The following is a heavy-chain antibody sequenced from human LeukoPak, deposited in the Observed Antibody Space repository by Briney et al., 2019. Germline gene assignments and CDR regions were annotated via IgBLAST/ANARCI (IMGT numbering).Heavy chain of an antibody. CDR2: ISSRGSTI. V-gene: IGHV3-11*04. Sequence: GGSLRLSCAASGFTFSDYYMSWIRQAPGKGLEWVSYISSRGSTIYYADSVKGRLTISRDNAKNSLYLQMNSLRAEDTAVYYCAREKDYYGSGSYHYWGQGTLVTVSS. D-gene: IGHD3-10*01. CDR3: AREKDYYGSGSYHY. J-gene: IGHJ4*02. CDR1: GFTFSDYY.